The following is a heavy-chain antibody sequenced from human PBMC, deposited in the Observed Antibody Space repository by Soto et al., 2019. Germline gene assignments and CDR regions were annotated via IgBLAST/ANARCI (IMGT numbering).Heavy chain of an antibody. D-gene: IGHD4-17*01. J-gene: IGHJ4*02. CDR1: GFTFSSYS. CDR2: ISSSSTYI. CDR3: ARARGAVTTLVDY. V-gene: IGHV3-21*01. Sequence: EVQLVESGGGLVKPGGSLRLSCAASGFTFSSYSMNWVRQAPGKGLEWVSSISSSSTYIYYADSVKGRFTISRDNAKNSLYLHMNRLRAEDTAVYYCARARGAVTTLVDYWGQGTLVTVSS.